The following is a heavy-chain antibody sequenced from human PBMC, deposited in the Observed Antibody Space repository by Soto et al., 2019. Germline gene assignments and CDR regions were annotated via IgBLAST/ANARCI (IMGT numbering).Heavy chain of an antibody. D-gene: IGHD1-26*01. V-gene: IGHV3-21*01. J-gene: IGHJ4*02. Sequence: EVQLVASGGGLVKPGGSLRLSCAASGFSLSDYSMNWIRQAPGKGLEWVASISSSSSFIHYAESMKGRFTISRDNAKNSLYLQMNGLSAEDTAVYYCAGSSDDGRDNWGQGTLVTVSS. CDR1: GFSLSDYS. CDR3: AGSSDDGRDN. CDR2: ISSSSSFI.